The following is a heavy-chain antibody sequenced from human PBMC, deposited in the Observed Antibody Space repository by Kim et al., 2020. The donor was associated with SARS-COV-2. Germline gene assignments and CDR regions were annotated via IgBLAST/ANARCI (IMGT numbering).Heavy chain of an antibody. Sequence: YYAASVRGIFTISRDNSKNTLYLQMGSLRVEDMAVYYCASAEGSAWYSAYWGQGTLVTVSS. D-gene: IGHD6-19*01. V-gene: IGHV3-64*02. CDR3: ASAEGSAWYSAY. J-gene: IGHJ4*02.